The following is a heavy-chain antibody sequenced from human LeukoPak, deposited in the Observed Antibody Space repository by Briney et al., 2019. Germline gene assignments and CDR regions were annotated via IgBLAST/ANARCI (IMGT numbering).Heavy chain of an antibody. CDR3: AKRQFCGDSALGY. CDR2: ISGSGGST. J-gene: IGHJ4*02. V-gene: IGHV3-23*01. CDR1: GFTFSSYA. D-gene: IGHD4-17*01. Sequence: GGSLRLSCAASGFTFSSYAMSWVRQAPGKGLEWVSAISGSGGSTYYADSVKGRFTVSRDNSKNTLYLQMNSLRAEDTAVYYCAKRQFCGDSALGYWGQGALVTVSS.